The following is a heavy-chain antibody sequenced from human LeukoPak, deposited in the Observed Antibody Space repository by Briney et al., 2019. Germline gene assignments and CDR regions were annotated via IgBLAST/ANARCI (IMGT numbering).Heavy chain of an antibody. CDR1: GYLFIGYG. J-gene: IGHJ3*01. Sequence: ASVKVSCKVFGYLFIGYGISWVRQAPGQGLEWMGWISAYDGYTKNAQKIQDRVIMTTDTSTSTAYMELRSLRSDDTAVYYCARNEVAGATDAFDLWGQGTMVTVSS. CDR2: ISAYDGYT. D-gene: IGHD1-14*01. V-gene: IGHV1-18*01. CDR3: ARNEVAGATDAFDL.